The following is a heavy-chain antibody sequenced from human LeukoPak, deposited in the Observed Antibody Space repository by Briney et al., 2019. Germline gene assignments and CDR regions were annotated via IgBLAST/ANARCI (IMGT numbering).Heavy chain of an antibody. V-gene: IGHV3-48*01. CDR2: ISSSGSTI. D-gene: IGHD6-19*01. Sequence: GGSLRLSCAASGFTFSSHSMNWVRQAPGRGLEWVSYISSSGSTIYYADSVKGRFSISRDNAKNSLHLQMNSLRVEDTAVYYCARGTVAGKAPYWGQGTLVTVSS. CDR3: ARGTVAGKAPY. CDR1: GFTFSSHS. J-gene: IGHJ4*02.